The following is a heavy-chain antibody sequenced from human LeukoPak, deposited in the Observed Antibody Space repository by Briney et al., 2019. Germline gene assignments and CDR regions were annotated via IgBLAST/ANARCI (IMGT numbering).Heavy chain of an antibody. CDR3: AKSLVGATTFMVFQH. CDR2: ISYDGSNK. CDR1: GFTFSSYG. V-gene: IGHV3-30*18. J-gene: IGHJ1*01. Sequence: PGGSLRLSCAASGFTFSSYGMHWVRQAPGKGLEWVAVISYDGSNKYYADSVKGRFTISRDNSKNTLYLQMNSLRAEDTAVYYCAKSLVGATTFMVFQHWGQGTLVTVS. D-gene: IGHD1-26*01.